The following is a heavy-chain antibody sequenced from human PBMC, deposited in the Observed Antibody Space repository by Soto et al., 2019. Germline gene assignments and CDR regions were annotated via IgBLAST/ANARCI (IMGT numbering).Heavy chain of an antibody. D-gene: IGHD1-26*01. CDR3: AKESGGATYAAYFDY. V-gene: IGHV3-30*18. CDR2: VSYDGNTK. CDR1: GFTLSSYG. Sequence: GGSLRLSCVASGFTLSSYGMQWVRQAPGKGPEWVAVVSYDGNTKYYADSVKGRFTVSRDDSKNTLFLQMNSLRTEDTAVYYCAKESGGATYAAYFDYWGQGTLVTVSS. J-gene: IGHJ4*02.